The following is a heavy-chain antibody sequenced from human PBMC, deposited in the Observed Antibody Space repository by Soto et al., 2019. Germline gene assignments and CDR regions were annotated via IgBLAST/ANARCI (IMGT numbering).Heavy chain of an antibody. Sequence: SETLSLTCTVSGDSISSSRYYWGWIRQPPGKGLEWIGTVYYSGSTYYNPSLKSRVTISVDTSNNQFSLKLGSVTAADTAVYYCARQYSYDSSGYYYTAYYGMDVWGQGTTVTVSS. CDR3: ARQYSYDSSGYYYTAYYGMDV. CDR2: VYYSGST. D-gene: IGHD3-22*01. V-gene: IGHV4-39*01. CDR1: GDSISSSRYY. J-gene: IGHJ6*02.